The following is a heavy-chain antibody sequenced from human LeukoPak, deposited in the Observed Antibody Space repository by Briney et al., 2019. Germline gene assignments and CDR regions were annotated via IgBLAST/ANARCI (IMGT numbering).Heavy chain of an antibody. Sequence: GASVKVSCKASGGTFSSYAISWVRQAPGQGLEWMGWISAYNGNTNYAQKLQGRVTMTTDTSTSTAYMELRSLRSDDTAVYYCMRSFGVVTINWFDPWGQGTLVTVSS. CDR3: MRSFGVVTINWFDP. J-gene: IGHJ5*02. CDR1: GGTFSSYA. CDR2: ISAYNGNT. V-gene: IGHV1-18*01. D-gene: IGHD3-3*01.